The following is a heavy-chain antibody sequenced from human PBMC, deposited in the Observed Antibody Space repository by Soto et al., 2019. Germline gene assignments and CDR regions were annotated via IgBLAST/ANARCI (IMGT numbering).Heavy chain of an antibody. J-gene: IGHJ4*02. CDR3: ARDLGLRLRFPSY. CDR2: IWYDGSNK. D-gene: IGHD3-3*01. V-gene: IGHV3-33*01. CDR1: GFTFSSYG. Sequence: QVQLVESGGGVVQPGRSLRLSCAASGFTFSSYGMHWVRQAPGKGLEWVAVIWYDGSNKYYADSVKGRFTISRDNSKTTLYLQMNSLRAEDTAVYYCARDLGLRLRFPSYCGQGTLVTVSS.